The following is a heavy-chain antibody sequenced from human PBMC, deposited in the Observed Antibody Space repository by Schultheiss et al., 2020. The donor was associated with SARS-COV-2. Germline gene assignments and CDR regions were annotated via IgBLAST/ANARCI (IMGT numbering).Heavy chain of an antibody. J-gene: IGHJ6*02. V-gene: IGHV1-69*13. CDR3: ARDRKGGDSSGWYYYYYGMDV. Sequence: SVKVSCKASGYTFTSYGISWVRQAPGQGLEWMGGIIPIFGTANYAQKFQGRVTITADESTSTAYMELRSLRSDDTAVYYCARDRKGGDSSGWYYYYYGMDVWGQGTTVTVSS. D-gene: IGHD6-19*01. CDR2: IIPIFGTA. CDR1: GYTFTSYG.